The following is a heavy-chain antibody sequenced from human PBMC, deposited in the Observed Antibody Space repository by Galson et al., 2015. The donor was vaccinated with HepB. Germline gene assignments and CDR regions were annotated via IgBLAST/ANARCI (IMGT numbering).Heavy chain of an antibody. V-gene: IGHV4-39*07. Sequence: SETLSLTCTVSGGSISSSSYYWGWIRQPPGMGLEWIGSIYYSGSTYYNPSLKSRVTISVDTSKNQFSLKLSSVTAADTAVYYCARDGSGSYFNYYYYMDVWGKGTTVTVS. CDR3: ARDGSGSYFNYYYYMDV. J-gene: IGHJ6*03. D-gene: IGHD1-26*01. CDR1: GGSISSSSYY. CDR2: IYYSGST.